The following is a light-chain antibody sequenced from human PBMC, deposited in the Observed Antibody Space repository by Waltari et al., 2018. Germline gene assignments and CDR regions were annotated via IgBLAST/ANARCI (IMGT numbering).Light chain of an antibody. CDR3: QSADGSGAYRV. CDR1: TLPNQY. CDR2: KDN. V-gene: IGLV3-25*03. Sequence: SYELTQPPSVSVSPGQTARITCSGNTLPNQYASWYQQKPGQAPILVIFKDNERPSGNPERFSGSSSGTTVTLTISGVQAEDEADYYCQSADGSGAYRVFGGGTKVTVL. J-gene: IGLJ3*02.